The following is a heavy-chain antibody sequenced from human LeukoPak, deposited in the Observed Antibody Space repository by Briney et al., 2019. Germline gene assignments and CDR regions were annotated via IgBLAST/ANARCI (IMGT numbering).Heavy chain of an antibody. Sequence: GASVTVSCTASGGTFSSYAISWVRQAHGQGLEWMGWINPNSGGTNYAEKFQDRVTMTRDSSISTAFMELSRLRSDDTAVYYCARDNCSSWEYYFKYHGMDVWGQGTTVTVSS. D-gene: IGHD6-6*01. J-gene: IGHJ6*02. CDR2: INPNSGGT. V-gene: IGHV1-2*02. CDR3: ARDNCSSWEYYFKYHGMDV. CDR1: GGTFSSYA.